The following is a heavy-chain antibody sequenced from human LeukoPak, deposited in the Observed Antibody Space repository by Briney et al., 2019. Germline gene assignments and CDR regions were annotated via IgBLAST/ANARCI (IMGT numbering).Heavy chain of an antibody. Sequence: GGSLRLSCAASGFTVSSNYMSWVRQAPGKGLEWVSVIYSGGSTYYADSVKGRFTISRDNSKNTLYLQMNSLRAEDTAVYYCGKIIVGVTAFSLGLGYGGEGTLVTVSS. CDR3: GKIIVGVTAFSLGLGY. CDR1: GFTVSSNY. D-gene: IGHD2-21*02. J-gene: IGHJ4*02. V-gene: IGHV3-53*01. CDR2: IYSGGST.